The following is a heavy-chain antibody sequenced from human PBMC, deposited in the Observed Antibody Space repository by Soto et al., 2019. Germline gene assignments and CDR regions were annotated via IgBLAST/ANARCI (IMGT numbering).Heavy chain of an antibody. J-gene: IGHJ6*02. CDR2: INPNSGGT. Sequence: QVQLVQSGAEVKKPGASVKVSCKASGYTFTGYYMHWVRQAPGQGLEWMGWINPNSGGTNYAQKFQGRVTMTRDTSISTAYMELSRLRSDDTAVYYCARDPIGITLGRGPPLYGMDVWGQGTMVTVSS. CDR3: ARDPIGITLGRGPPLYGMDV. D-gene: IGHD3-10*01. V-gene: IGHV1-2*02. CDR1: GYTFTGYY.